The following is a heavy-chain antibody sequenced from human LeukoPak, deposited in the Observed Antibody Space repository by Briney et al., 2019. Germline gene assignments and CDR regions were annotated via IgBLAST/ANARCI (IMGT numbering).Heavy chain of an antibody. J-gene: IGHJ4*02. CDR2: ISGSGST. CDR1: GFTFSSYN. D-gene: IGHD3-9*01. V-gene: IGHV3-23*01. Sequence: SGGSLRLSCAASGFTFSSYNINWVRQAPGKGLEWVSAISGSGSTYYADSVKGRFTISRDNSKNTLYLQMNSLRAEDTAIYYCAKEHDILTGCYKPLPFFDYWGQGTLVTVSS. CDR3: AKEHDILTGCYKPLPFFDY.